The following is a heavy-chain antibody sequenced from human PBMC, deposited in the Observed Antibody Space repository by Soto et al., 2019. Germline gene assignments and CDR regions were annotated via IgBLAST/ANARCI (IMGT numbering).Heavy chain of an antibody. CDR1: GGSISSYY. CDR3: ARGDYYYYCSMDV. J-gene: IGHJ6*03. V-gene: IGHV4-59*01. Sequence: QVQLQESGPGLVKPSETLSLTCTASGGSISSYYWSWIRQPPGKGLEWIGYIYYSGSTNYNPSLKSRATISVDTSKNQFSLKLSSVTAADTAVYYCARGDYYYYCSMDVWGKGTTVTVSS. CDR2: IYYSGST.